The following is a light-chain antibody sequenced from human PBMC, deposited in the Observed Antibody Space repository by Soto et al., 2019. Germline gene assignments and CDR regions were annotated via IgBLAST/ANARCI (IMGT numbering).Light chain of an antibody. CDR1: QSLVHRDGHTF. Sequence: IVKTQSPLSLPVTPGEPASISCRSSQSLVHRDGHTFFDWYLQKPGQSPQLLTYWGSYRAPGVPDRFSGSESGTDFTLKISRVEAEDVGVYYCMQALQTPYTFGQGTKVDIK. V-gene: IGKV2-28*01. J-gene: IGKJ2*01. CDR2: WGS. CDR3: MQALQTPYT.